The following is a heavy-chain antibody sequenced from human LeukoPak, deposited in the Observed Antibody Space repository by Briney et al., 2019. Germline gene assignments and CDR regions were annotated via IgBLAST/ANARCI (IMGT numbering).Heavy chain of an antibody. D-gene: IGHD5-18*01. Sequence: SVKVSCKASGGTFSSYAISWVRQAPGQGLEWMGGIIPIFGTANYAQKFQGRVTITADESTSTAYMELSSLRSEDTAVYYCARETGYSYGQYYFDYWGQGTLVTVSS. J-gene: IGHJ4*02. CDR3: ARETGYSYGQYYFDY. CDR2: IIPIFGTA. CDR1: GGTFSSYA. V-gene: IGHV1-69*13.